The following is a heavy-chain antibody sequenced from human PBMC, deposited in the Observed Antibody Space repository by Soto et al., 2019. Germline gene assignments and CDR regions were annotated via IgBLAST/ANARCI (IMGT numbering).Heavy chain of an antibody. Sequence: GGSLRLFCAASGFTFRSFTMNWVRQAPGKGLEWVSTISSNSAYIYYTDALRGRFTISRDNAKNSLHLQMNSLRAEDTAVYYCTRDASRDSSARGWFDPWGPGTLVTVSS. J-gene: IGHJ5*02. V-gene: IGHV3-21*01. CDR1: GFTFRSFT. CDR2: ISSNSAYI. D-gene: IGHD6-13*01. CDR3: TRDASRDSSARGWFDP.